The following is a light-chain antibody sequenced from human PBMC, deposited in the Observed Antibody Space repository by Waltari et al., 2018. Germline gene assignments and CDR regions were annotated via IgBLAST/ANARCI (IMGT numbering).Light chain of an antibody. CDR1: SSDVGNYNL. CDR2: EVN. V-gene: IGLV2-23*02. J-gene: IGLJ1*01. CDR3: CSYAGSTTFWV. Sequence: QSALTQPASVYGSPGQSITISCTGTSSDVGNYNLVSWYQQHPGTAPKLMIYEVNARPSGVSNRFSGSKSGNTASLTISGLQPEDEADYYCCSYAGSTTFWVFGTGTKVTVL.